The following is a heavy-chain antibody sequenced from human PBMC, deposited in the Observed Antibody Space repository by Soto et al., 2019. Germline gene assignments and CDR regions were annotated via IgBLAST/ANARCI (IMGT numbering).Heavy chain of an antibody. CDR3: ARGPRWYDYGDSHYFDY. CDR2: INHSGST. V-gene: IGHV4-34*01. J-gene: IGHJ4*02. D-gene: IGHD4-17*01. CDR1: GGSFSGYY. Sequence: PSETLSLTCAVYGGSFSGYYWSWIRQPPGKGLEWIGEINHSGSTNYNPSLKSRVTISVDTSKNQFSLKLSSVTAADTAVYYCARGPRWYDYGDSHYFDYWGQGTLVTVSS.